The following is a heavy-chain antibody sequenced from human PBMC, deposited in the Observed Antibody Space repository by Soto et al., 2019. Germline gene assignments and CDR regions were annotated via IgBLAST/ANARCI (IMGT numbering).Heavy chain of an antibody. CDR1: GYTFTSYG. V-gene: IGHV1-18*01. CDR2: ISAYNGNT. D-gene: IGHD2-8*01. Sequence: ASVKVSCKASGYTFTSYGISWVRQAPGQGLEWMGWISAYNGNTNYAQKLQGRVTMTTDTSTSTAYMELRSLRSDGTAVYYCARDRLYCTNGVCAKNYDYWGQGTLVTVSS. CDR3: ARDRLYCTNGVCAKNYDY. J-gene: IGHJ4*02.